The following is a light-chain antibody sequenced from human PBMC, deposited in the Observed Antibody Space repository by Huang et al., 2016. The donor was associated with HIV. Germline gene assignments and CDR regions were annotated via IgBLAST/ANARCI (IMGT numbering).Light chain of an antibody. CDR3: QQSFNTPRT. CDR2: SAS. CDR1: QTIRNY. V-gene: IGKV1-39*01. Sequence: IQMTQSPSSLSASVGDRVTITCRASQTIRNYLNWYRQRPGKAPELLIYSASTLQSGVPSRVSGSGSDTDFTLTISSLQPEDSATYFCQQSFNTPRTFGQGTHLGI. J-gene: IGKJ2*01.